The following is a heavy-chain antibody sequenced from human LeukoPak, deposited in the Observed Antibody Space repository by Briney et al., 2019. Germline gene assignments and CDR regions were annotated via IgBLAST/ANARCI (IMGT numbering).Heavy chain of an antibody. CDR1: GFTFSSYS. V-gene: IGHV3-23*01. CDR3: VRGTPEAYY. J-gene: IGHJ4*02. Sequence: GSLRLSCAASGFTFSSYSMTWVRQAPGKGLEWVSSITTSLIISYADSVKGRFSISRDDSRSTLYLQLTSLTVEDTALYYCVRGTPEAYYWGQGTLVTVSS. CDR2: ITTSLII. D-gene: IGHD1-14*01.